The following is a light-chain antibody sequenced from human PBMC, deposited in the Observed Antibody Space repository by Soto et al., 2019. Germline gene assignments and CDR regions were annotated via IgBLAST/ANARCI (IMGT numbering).Light chain of an antibody. CDR2: DTS. J-gene: IGLJ1*01. V-gene: IGLV7-46*01. CDR3: LLSYSGARV. Sequence: QAVVTQEPSLTVSPGRTVTLTCGSSTGAVTGGHYPYWFQQKPGQAPRTLIYDTSNKQSWTPARFSGSLRGGKAALTLSGAQPEDEADYYCLLSYSGARVFGTGTKLTVL. CDR1: TGAVTGGHY.